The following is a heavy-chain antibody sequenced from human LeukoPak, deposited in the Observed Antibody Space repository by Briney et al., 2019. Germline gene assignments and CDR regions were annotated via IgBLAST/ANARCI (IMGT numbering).Heavy chain of an antibody. CDR1: GFTFSDYY. J-gene: IGHJ6*04. V-gene: IGHV3-11*06. D-gene: IGHD3-9*01. Sequence: GGSLRLSCAASGFTFSDYYMSWIRQAPGKGLEWVSYISSSSSYTNYADSVKGRFTISRDNAKNSMYLQMNSLRAEDTAVYYCARVSLNYDILTGYFPSRYYYGMDVWGKGTTVTVSS. CDR3: ARVSLNYDILTGYFPSRYYYGMDV. CDR2: ISSSSSYT.